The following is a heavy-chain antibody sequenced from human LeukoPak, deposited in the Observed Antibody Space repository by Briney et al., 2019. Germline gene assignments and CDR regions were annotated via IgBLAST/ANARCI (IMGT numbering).Heavy chain of an antibody. J-gene: IGHJ6*02. CDR3: AAFSHKGV. V-gene: IGHV3-66*01. CDR1: GFTLCNNY. CDR2: IYSAGST. Sequence: PGGSLRLSCAASGFTLCNNYMSWVRQAPGEGLGWVSLIYSAGSTYSADSVRGRFTISRDSSKNTLFLQLNSLRAEDTAVYYCAAFSHKGVWGQGTTVTVS. D-gene: IGHD3-3*02.